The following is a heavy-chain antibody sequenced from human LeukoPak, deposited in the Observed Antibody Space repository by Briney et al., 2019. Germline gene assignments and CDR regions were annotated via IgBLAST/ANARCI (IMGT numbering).Heavy chain of an antibody. CDR3: ITVALRYNWNDGVREDFDY. D-gene: IGHD1-1*01. CDR2: IKGKTDGGTT. CDR1: GFTFINAW. V-gene: IGHV3-15*01. J-gene: IGHJ4*02. Sequence: GGSLRLSCAASGFTFINAWMSCVRQAPGKGLESVGRIKGKTDGGTTHYAAPVKGRFTISRDDSKNTLYLQMNSLKTEDTAVYYCITVALRYNWNDGVREDFDYWGQGTLVTVSS.